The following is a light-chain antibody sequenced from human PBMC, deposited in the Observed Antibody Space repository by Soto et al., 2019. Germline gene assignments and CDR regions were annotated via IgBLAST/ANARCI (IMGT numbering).Light chain of an antibody. V-gene: IGKV2-28*01. J-gene: IGKJ4*01. CDR2: LGS. Sequence: VMTQSPLSLPVTPGEPASISCRSSQSLLHSNGYNYLDWYLQKPGQSPQLLIYLGSNRASGVPDRFSGSGSGTDFTLKISRVEAEDVGVYYCMQALQSPLTFGGGTKVEIK. CDR3: MQALQSPLT. CDR1: QSLLHSNGYNY.